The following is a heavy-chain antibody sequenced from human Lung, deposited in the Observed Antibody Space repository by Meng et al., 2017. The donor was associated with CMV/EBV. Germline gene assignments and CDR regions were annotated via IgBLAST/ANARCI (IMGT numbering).Heavy chain of an antibody. Sequence: GGSLRLXCTASGFIFSSFAMSWVRQAPGKGLEWVSAVTGSGDSTYHADSVEGRFTISRDNSKNTLYLQMNSLRAEDTAVYYCAKDSPKYSNGWPRGNYFDYWGQGKXV. CDR3: AKDSPKYSNGWPRGNYFDY. D-gene: IGHD6-19*01. J-gene: IGHJ4*02. V-gene: IGHV3-23*01. CDR1: GFIFSSFA. CDR2: VTGSGDST.